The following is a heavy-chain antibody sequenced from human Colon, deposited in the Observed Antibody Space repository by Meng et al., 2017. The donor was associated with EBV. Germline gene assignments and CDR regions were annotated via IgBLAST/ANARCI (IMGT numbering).Heavy chain of an antibody. CDR3: ARVRVIPAAVGFDY. Sequence: QGHIMRPGQGLVQPSGPLSLACHATGGSISASAWWSWGRQPPGKGLEWIGEIYRGGGTNYNPSFKSRVTISVDTSNNHFSLKLSYVTSADTAVYYCARVRVIPAAVGFDYWGQGTLVTVSS. CDR2: IYRGGGT. J-gene: IGHJ4*02. D-gene: IGHD2-2*01. V-gene: IGHV4-4*02. CDR1: GGSISASAW.